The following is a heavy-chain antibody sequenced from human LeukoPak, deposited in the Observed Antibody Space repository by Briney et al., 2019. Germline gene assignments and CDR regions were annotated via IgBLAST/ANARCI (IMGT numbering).Heavy chain of an antibody. D-gene: IGHD3-9*01. V-gene: IGHV4-59*08. CDR3: ARANYDILTGAYYFDY. Sequence: SETLSLTCTVSGESISGYYWSWIRQPPGKGLEWIGYIYYSGSTNYNPSLKSRVTISVDTSKNQFSLKLSSVTAADTAVYYCARANYDILTGAYYFDYWGQGTLVTVSS. J-gene: IGHJ4*02. CDR2: IYYSGST. CDR1: GESISGYY.